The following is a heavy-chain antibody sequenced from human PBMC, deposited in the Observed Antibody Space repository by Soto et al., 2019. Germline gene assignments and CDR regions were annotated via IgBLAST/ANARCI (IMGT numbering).Heavy chain of an antibody. J-gene: IGHJ4*02. CDR1: GFTFSSYG. CDR3: ARSYGGYDTPFDY. V-gene: IGHV3-53*01. CDR2: IYSGGST. D-gene: IGHD5-12*01. Sequence: GGSLRLSCAASGFTFSSYGMHWVRQAPGKGLEWVAVIYSGGSTYYADSVKGRFTISRDNSKNTLYLQMNSLRAEDTAVYYCARSYGGYDTPFDYWGQGTLVTVSS.